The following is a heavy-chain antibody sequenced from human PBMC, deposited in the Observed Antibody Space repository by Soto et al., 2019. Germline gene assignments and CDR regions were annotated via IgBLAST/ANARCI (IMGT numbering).Heavy chain of an antibody. CDR2: VNPILSMS. CDR1: GDTFIFYS. Sequence: QVQLVQSGAEVKRPGSSVKVSCKASGDTFIFYSISWVRQAPGLGLEWMGRVNPILSMSNYAQRFQGRVTMTADKSTSTAYMELSGLRSEDTAMYYCATSYGSGYRAFDHWGQGALVTVSS. J-gene: IGHJ4*02. CDR3: ATSYGSGYRAFDH. D-gene: IGHD3-10*01. V-gene: IGHV1-69*04.